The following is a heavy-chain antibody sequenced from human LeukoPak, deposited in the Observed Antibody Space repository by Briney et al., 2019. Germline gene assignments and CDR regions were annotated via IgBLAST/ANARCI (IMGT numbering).Heavy chain of an antibody. J-gene: IGHJ5*02. V-gene: IGHV4-34*01. CDR1: GGSFSGYY. Sequence: SETLSLTCAVYGGSFSGYYWSWIRQPPGKGLEWIGEINHSGSTNYNPSLKSRVTISVDTSKNQFSLKLSSVTAADTAVYYCARFRGYSCGPWGQGTLVTVSS. D-gene: IGHD5-18*01. CDR2: INHSGST. CDR3: ARFRGYSCGP.